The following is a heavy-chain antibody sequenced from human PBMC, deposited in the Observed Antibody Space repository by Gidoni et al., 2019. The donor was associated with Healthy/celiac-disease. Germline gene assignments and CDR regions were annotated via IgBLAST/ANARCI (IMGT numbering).Heavy chain of an antibody. CDR1: GFTFSSYA. J-gene: IGHJ4*02. V-gene: IGHV3-23*01. Sequence: EVQLLESGGGLVQPGGSLRLSCAASGFTFSSYARSWVRQAPGKGLEWGSAISGSGGSTYYADSVKGRFTISRDNSKNTRYLQMNSLRAEDTAVYYCAKHTVTTHPQDYWGQGTLVTVSS. CDR2: ISGSGGST. D-gene: IGHD4-17*01. CDR3: AKHTVTTHPQDY.